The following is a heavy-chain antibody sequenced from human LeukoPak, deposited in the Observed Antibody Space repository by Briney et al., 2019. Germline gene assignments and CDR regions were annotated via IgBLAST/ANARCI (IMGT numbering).Heavy chain of an antibody. CDR2: VYCSGST. CDR3: ARRPDGTSHFDY. CDR1: GGSIRSYF. V-gene: IGHV4-59*08. J-gene: IGHJ4*02. D-gene: IGHD6-6*01. Sequence: SETLSLTCTVSGGSIRSYFWSWIRQPPGKGLEWIGYVYCSGSTNYNPSLKSRVTISVDTSKKQFSLKLSSVTAADTAVYYCARRPDGTSHFDYWGQGTLVTVSS.